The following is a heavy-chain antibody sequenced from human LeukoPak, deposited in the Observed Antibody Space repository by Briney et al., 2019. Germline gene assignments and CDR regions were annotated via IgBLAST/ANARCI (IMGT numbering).Heavy chain of an antibody. V-gene: IGHV5-51*01. CDR3: ARNQRYCSGGSCGYGMDA. Sequence: GESLKISCKGSGYSFTSYWIGWVRQMPGKGLEWMGIIYPGDSDTRYSPSFQGQVTISADKSISTAYLQWSSLKASDTAMYYCARNQRYCSGGSCGYGMDAWGQGTTVTVSS. CDR2: IYPGDSDT. D-gene: IGHD2-15*01. CDR1: GYSFTSYW. J-gene: IGHJ6*02.